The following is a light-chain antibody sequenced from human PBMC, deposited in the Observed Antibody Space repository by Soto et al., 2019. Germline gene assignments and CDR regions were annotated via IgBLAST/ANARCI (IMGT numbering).Light chain of an antibody. CDR1: SSNIGAGYD. CDR2: GNS. Sequence: QSVLTQPPSVSGAPGQRVTISCTGSSSNIGAGYDVHWYQQLPGTAPKLLIYGNSNRPSGVPDRFSGSKSGTSASLAITGXXAEDXXXXXCQSYDSSLSGYVFGTGTKVTVL. V-gene: IGLV1-40*01. J-gene: IGLJ1*01. CDR3: QSYDSSLSGYV.